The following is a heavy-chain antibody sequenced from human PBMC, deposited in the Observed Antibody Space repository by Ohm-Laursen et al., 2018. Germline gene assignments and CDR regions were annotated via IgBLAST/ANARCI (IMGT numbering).Heavy chain of an antibody. Sequence: SLRLSCAASGFTFSDYYMTWIRQAPGKGLEWVSYITSSGSTIYYADSVKGRFTISRDNAKNSLYLQMNSLRPEDTAVYYCARLLSGSSPEDYWGQGTLVIVSS. CDR3: ARLLSGSSPEDY. J-gene: IGHJ4*02. D-gene: IGHD1-26*01. CDR2: ITSSGSTI. CDR1: GFTFSDYY. V-gene: IGHV3-11*01.